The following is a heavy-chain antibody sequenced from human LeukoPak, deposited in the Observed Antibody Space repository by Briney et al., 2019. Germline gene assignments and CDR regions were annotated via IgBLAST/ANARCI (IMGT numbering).Heavy chain of an antibody. CDR3: ARTFYDSSGLPFDP. Sequence: ASVKVSCKASGGTFSSYAISWVRQAPGQGLEWMGGIIPIFGTANYAQKFQGRVTITADESTSTAYMELSSLRSEDTAVYYCARTFYDSSGLPFDPWGQGTLVTVSS. CDR1: GGTFSSYA. D-gene: IGHD3-22*01. V-gene: IGHV1-69*13. J-gene: IGHJ5*02. CDR2: IIPIFGTA.